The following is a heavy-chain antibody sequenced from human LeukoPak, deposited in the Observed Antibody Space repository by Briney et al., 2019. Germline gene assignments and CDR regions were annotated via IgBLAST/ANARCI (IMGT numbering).Heavy chain of an antibody. Sequence: SVKVSCKASGGTFSSYAISWVRQAPGEGLEWMGGIIPIFGTANYAQKFQGRVTITADESTSTAYMQLSSLRSEDTAVYYCARSPDYGGTDFDYWGQGTLVTVSS. CDR2: IIPIFGTA. D-gene: IGHD4-23*01. CDR1: GGTFSSYA. CDR3: ARSPDYGGTDFDY. V-gene: IGHV1-69*13. J-gene: IGHJ4*02.